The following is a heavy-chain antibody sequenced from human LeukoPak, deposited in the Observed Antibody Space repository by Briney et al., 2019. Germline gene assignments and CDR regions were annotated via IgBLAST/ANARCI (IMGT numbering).Heavy chain of an antibody. CDR1: GFTFSSYS. CDR2: ISSSSSYI. J-gene: IGHJ6*03. D-gene: IGHD5-24*01. Sequence: SGRSLRLSCAASGFTFSSYSMNWVRQAPGKGLEWVSSISSSSSYIYYADSVKGRFTISRDNAKNSLYLQMNSLRAEDTAVYYCARGMATIDGYYYYMDVWGKGTTVTVSS. V-gene: IGHV3-21*01. CDR3: ARGMATIDGYYYYMDV.